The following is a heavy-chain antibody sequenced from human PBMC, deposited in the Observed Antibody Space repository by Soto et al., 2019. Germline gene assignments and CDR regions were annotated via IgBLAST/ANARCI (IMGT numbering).Heavy chain of an antibody. CDR1: GYTFTSYG. D-gene: IGHD6-13*01. CDR3: AREGPIAAAGTTPIYYYGMDV. J-gene: IGHJ6*02. Sequence: ASVKVSCKASGYTFTSYGISWVRQAPGQGLEWMGWISAYNGNTNYAQELQGRVTMTTDTSTSTAYMELRSLRSDDTAVYYCAREGPIAAAGTTPIYYYGMDVWGQGTTVTVSS. CDR2: ISAYNGNT. V-gene: IGHV1-18*01.